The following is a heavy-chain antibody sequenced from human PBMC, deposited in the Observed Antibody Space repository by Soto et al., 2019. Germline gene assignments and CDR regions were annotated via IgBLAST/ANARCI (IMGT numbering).Heavy chain of an antibody. J-gene: IGHJ6*02. CDR1: GGTFSNFA. Sequence: QVQLVQSGAEVKKPGSSVKVSCKASGGTFSNFAISWVRQAPGQGLEWMGAIIPTFASPYYAQRFQGRISITADASTTTAFVEVSSLRSDDTAVYFCARDRVMRGNSYYYGMDVWGQGTTVTVSS. CDR3: ARDRVMRGNSYYYGMDV. D-gene: IGHD2-8*01. CDR2: IIPTFASP. V-gene: IGHV1-69*12.